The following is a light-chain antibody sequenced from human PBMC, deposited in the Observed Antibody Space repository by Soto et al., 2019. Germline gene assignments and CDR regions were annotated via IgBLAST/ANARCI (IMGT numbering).Light chain of an antibody. Sequence: EIVMTQSPGTLSVSPGERATLSCRASQSLGSNLAWYQQKPGQAPRLLIYGASTRATGIPARFSGSGSGTDFTLTISSLEPEDSAVYYCQQHLGVHTFGQGTKVDIK. V-gene: IGKV3-15*01. J-gene: IGKJ1*01. CDR1: QSLGSN. CDR3: QQHLGVHT. CDR2: GAS.